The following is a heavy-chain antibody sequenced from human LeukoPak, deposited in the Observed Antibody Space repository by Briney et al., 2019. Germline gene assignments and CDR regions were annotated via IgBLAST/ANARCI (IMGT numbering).Heavy chain of an antibody. CDR2: INHSGST. D-gene: IGHD2-2*01. CDR3: ARVPLYIVVVPAAPYNWFDP. CDR1: GGSFSGYY. J-gene: IGHJ5*02. V-gene: IGHV4-34*01. Sequence: SETLSLTCAVYGGSFSGYYWSWIRQPPGKGLEWIGEINHSGSTYYNPSLKSRVTISVDTSKNQFSLKLSSVTAADTAVYYCARVPLYIVVVPAAPYNWFDPWGQGTLVTVSS.